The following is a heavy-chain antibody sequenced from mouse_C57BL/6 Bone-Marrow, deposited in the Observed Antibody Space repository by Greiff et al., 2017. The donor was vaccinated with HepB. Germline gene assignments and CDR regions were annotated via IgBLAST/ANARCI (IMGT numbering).Heavy chain of an antibody. J-gene: IGHJ3*01. D-gene: IGHD2-3*01. CDR3: ASGGWLAWFAY. CDR2: ISSGSSTI. V-gene: IGHV5-17*01. Sequence: DVKLVESGGGLVKPGGSLKLSCAASGFTFSDYGMHWVRQAPEKGLEWVAYISSGSSTIYYADTVKGRFTISRDNAKNTLFLQMTSLRSEDTAMYYWASGGWLAWFAYWGQGTLVTVSA. CDR1: GFTFSDYG.